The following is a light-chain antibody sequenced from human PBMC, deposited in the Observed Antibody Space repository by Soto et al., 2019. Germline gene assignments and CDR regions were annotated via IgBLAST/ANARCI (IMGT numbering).Light chain of an antibody. CDR2: SAS. V-gene: IGKV3-15*01. CDR3: QQYNNGWT. CDR1: QTVSSN. Sequence: EIVLTQSPATLSSSPGERATLSCRASQTVSSNVAWYQQKPGQAPRLLIYSASTRATGIPARFSGSGSGTEFTLTISSLQSEDFAAYYCQQYNNGWTFGQGTKVAIK. J-gene: IGKJ1*01.